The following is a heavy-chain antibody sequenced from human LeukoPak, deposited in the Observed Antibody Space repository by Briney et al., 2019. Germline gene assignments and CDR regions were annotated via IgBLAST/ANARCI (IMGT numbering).Heavy chain of an antibody. D-gene: IGHD2/OR15-2a*01. Sequence: GGSLRLSCAASGFTFSSYDMHWVRQAPGKGLEWVANLKQDGSEEYYVDSVKGRFTISRDNAKNSLYLQMNSLRAEDTAVYYCARAEYCYYCGMDVWGQGTTVIVSS. J-gene: IGHJ6*02. CDR1: GFTFSSYD. CDR3: ARAEYCYYCGMDV. CDR2: LKQDGSEE. V-gene: IGHV3-7*03.